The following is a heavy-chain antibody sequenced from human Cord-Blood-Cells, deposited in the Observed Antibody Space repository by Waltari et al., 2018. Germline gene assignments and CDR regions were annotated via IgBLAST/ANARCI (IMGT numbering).Heavy chain of an antibody. J-gene: IGHJ4*02. CDR2: INHSGST. V-gene: IGHV4-34*01. CDR3: ARDHRSGSYSDY. CDR1: GRSFSGYY. Sequence: QVQLQQWGAGRLKPSETLSLTCAVYGRSFSGYYWSWIRQPPGKGLEWIGEINHSGSTNYNPSLKSLVTISVDTSKNQFSLKLSSVTAADTAVYYCARDHRSGSYSDYWGQGTLVTVSS. D-gene: IGHD1-26*01.